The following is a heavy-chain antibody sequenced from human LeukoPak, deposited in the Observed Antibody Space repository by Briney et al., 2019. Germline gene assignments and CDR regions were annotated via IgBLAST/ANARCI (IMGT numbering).Heavy chain of an antibody. CDR2: INPSGGST. CDR1: GYTFTSYY. Sequence: ASVKVSCKASGYTFTSYYMHWVRQAPGQGLEWMGIINPSGGSTIYAQKFQGRVTMTRDTSTSTVYMELSSLRSEDTAVYYCARASDSSGYYAPQHYFDYWGQGTLVTVSS. V-gene: IGHV1-46*03. D-gene: IGHD3-22*01. J-gene: IGHJ4*02. CDR3: ARASDSSGYYAPQHYFDY.